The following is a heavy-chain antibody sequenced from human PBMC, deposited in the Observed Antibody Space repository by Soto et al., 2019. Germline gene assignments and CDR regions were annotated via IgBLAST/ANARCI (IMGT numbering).Heavy chain of an antibody. V-gene: IGHV4-39*01. CDR2: FYYSGST. Sequence: SETLSLTCIVSGGSISSSSYYWGWIRQPPGKGLEWIGSFYYSGSTYYSPSLKSRVTIPVDTSKNQFSLKLSSVTAADTAVYYCARVIPPIQVVPAAPIDYWGQGTLVTVS. CDR3: ARVIPPIQVVPAAPIDY. CDR1: GGSISSSSYY. D-gene: IGHD2-2*01. J-gene: IGHJ4*02.